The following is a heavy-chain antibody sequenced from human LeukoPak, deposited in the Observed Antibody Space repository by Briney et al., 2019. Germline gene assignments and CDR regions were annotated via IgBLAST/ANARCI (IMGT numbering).Heavy chain of an antibody. CDR2: IYYSGST. CDR3: ARGHIVATTGLDY. J-gene: IGHJ4*02. V-gene: IGHV4-39*01. D-gene: IGHD5-12*01. CDR1: GGSISSSSYY. Sequence: SETLSLTCTVSGGSISSSSYYWGWIRQPPGKGLEWIGSIYYSGSTYYNPSFKSRVTISVDTSKNQFSLKLSSVTAADTAVYYCARGHIVATTGLDYWGQGTLVTVSS.